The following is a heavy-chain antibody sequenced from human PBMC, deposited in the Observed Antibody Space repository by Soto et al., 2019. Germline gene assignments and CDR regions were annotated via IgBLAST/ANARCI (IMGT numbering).Heavy chain of an antibody. CDR1: GGSIDSSNW. D-gene: IGHD3-10*01. J-gene: IGHJ4*02. Sequence: QVQLQESGPGLVKPSGTLSLTCAVSGGSIDSSNWWSWVRQPPGEGLVWIGEIYHSGSTNYNPSLKSRVTISVDKSKNQFSLTLTSVTAADTAVHYCAGYGASSTYFYYWGQGTLVTISS. V-gene: IGHV4-4*02. CDR2: IYHSGST. CDR3: AGYGASSTYFYY.